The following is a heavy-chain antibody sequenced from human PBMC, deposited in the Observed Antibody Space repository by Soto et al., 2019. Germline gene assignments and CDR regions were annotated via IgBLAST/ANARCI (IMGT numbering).Heavy chain of an antibody. CDR1: GFTFSGCS. D-gene: IGHD3-16*02. J-gene: IGHJ1*01. CDR3: IGIVEIIXR. CDR2: IRSKANNYAT. Sequence: GGSLRLSFAASGFTFSGCSLHWVRQASGKGLEWVSRIRSKANNYATAYGASVRGRLTLSRDDSKNTAYLQMNSLKTEDTAVYYCIGIVEIIXRWGKGTLVTVXS. V-gene: IGHV3-73*01.